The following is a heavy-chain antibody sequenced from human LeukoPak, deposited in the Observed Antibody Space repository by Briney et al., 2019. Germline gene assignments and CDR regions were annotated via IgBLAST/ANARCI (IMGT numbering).Heavy chain of an antibody. V-gene: IGHV1-69*04. CDR2: IIPILGIA. CDR3: ARDPSGLYYYDSSGPFYGMDV. CDR1: GGTFSSYA. D-gene: IGHD3-22*01. J-gene: IGHJ6*02. Sequence: SVKVSCKASGGTFSSYAISWVRQAPGQGLEWMGRIIPILGIANYAQKFQGRVTITADKSSSTAYMELSSLRSEDTAVYYCARDPSGLYYYDSSGPFYGMDVWGQGTTVTVSS.